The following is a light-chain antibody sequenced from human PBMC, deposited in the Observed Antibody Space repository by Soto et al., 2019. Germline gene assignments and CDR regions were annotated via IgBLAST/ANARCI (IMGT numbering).Light chain of an antibody. CDR3: AAWDDSLSGPV. CDR2: RNN. J-gene: IGLJ2*01. CDR1: SSNIGSNY. Sequence: QSVLTHPPSASGTPGQRVTISCSGRSSNIGSNYVYWYQQLPGTAPKLLIYRNNQRPSGVPDRFSGSKSGTSASLAISGLRSEDEADYYCAAWDDSLSGPVFGGGTKLTVL. V-gene: IGLV1-47*01.